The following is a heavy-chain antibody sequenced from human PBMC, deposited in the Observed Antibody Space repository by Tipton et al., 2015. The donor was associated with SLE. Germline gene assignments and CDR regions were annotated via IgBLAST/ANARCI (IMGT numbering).Heavy chain of an antibody. CDR2: IYTTGNT. Sequence: TLSLTCTVSGGSISSGSYYWSWIRQPAGKGLEWIGHIYTTGNTNYHPSLKSRVTISVDTSKNHFSLKLTSVTAADTAVYYCGRGRYGSSRYFQHWGQGTLVTVSS. CDR3: GRGRYGSSRYFQH. V-gene: IGHV4-61*09. CDR1: GGSISSGSYY. D-gene: IGHD6-13*01. J-gene: IGHJ1*01.